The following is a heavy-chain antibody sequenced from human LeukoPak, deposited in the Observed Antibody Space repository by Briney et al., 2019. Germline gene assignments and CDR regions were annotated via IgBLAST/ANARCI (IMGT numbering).Heavy chain of an antibody. CDR3: ASEPSSATGGSY. D-gene: IGHD2-15*01. CDR1: GFTFNHYW. Sequence: GGSLRLSCAASGFTFNHYWMSWVRQAPGKGLEWVANIEPDGSEKNYVDSVRGRFTISRDNARNSLYLQINSPRAEVTAVYYCASEPSSATGGSYWGQGILVTVSS. V-gene: IGHV3-7*01. CDR2: IEPDGSEK. J-gene: IGHJ4*02.